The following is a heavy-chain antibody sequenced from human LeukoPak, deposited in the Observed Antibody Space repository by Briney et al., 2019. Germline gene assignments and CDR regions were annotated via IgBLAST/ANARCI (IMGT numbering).Heavy chain of an antibody. CDR2: MYYGGSP. J-gene: IGHJ5*02. CDR3: VTGRYSYGWYDH. V-gene: IGHV4-59*13. CDR1: GVSLSSFY. Sequence: SETLSLTCTVSGVSLSSFYWSWVRQPPRKGLEWVGYMYYGGSPNYNPSLKSRVITSLDTSKKQFSLELNSVTTAGTGVYYWVTGRYSYGWYDHWGQGILVSVSS. D-gene: IGHD1-26*01.